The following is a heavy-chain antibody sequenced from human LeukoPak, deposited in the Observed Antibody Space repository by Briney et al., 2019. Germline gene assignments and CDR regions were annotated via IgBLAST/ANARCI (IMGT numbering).Heavy chain of an antibody. CDR3: ASASARRAVAGKINWFDP. J-gene: IGHJ5*02. CDR2: IYYSGST. D-gene: IGHD6-19*01. V-gene: IGHV4-59*12. CDR1: GGSISSYY. Sequence: SETLSLTCTVSGGSISSYYWSWIRQPPGKGLEWIGYIYYSGSTNYNPSLKSRVTISVDTSKNQFSLKLSSVTAADTAVYYCASASARRAVAGKINWFDPWGQGTLVTVSS.